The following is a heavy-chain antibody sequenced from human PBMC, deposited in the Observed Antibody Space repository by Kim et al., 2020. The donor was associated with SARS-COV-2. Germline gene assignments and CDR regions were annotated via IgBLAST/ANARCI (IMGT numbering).Heavy chain of an antibody. D-gene: IGHD6-6*01. J-gene: IGHJ6*04. Sequence: ASVKVSCKASGYTFTGYYMHWVRQAPGQGLEWMGWINPNSGGTNYAQKFQGRVTMTRDTSISTAYMELSRLRSDDTAVYYCARGCHFTRIAAPLMDVWGKGTTVTVSS. V-gene: IGHV1-2*02. CDR3: ARGCHFTRIAAPLMDV. CDR2: INPNSGGT. CDR1: GYTFTGYY.